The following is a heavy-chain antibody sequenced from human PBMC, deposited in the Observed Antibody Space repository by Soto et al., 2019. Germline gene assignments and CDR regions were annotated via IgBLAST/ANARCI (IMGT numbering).Heavy chain of an antibody. CDR3: ARNYDFWSGPDY. Sequence: GASVKVSCKASGYTFTSYGISWVRQAPGQGLEWMGWISAYNGNTNYAQKFQGRVTMTTDKSTSTAYLELSSLRSEDTAVYYCARNYDFWSGPDYWGQGTLVTVSS. V-gene: IGHV1-18*01. CDR2: ISAYNGNT. D-gene: IGHD3-3*01. CDR1: GYTFTSYG. J-gene: IGHJ4*02.